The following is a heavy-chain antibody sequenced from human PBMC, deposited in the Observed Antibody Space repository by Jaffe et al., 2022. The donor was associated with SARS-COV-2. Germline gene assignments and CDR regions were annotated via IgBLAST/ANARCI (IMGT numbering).Heavy chain of an antibody. D-gene: IGHD3-9*01. V-gene: IGHV2-26*01. CDR1: GFSLSNAKMG. CDR2: IFPNDEK. CDR3: ARTSPYYDIFTANKPWAYYYYMDV. Sequence: QVTLKESGPVLVKPTETLTLTCTVSGFSLSNAKMGASWIRQRPGKALEWLAHIFPNDEKSYSTSLKNRVTISKDTSKSQVVLTMTNMDPVDTATYYCARTSPYYDIFTANKPWAYYYYMDVWGKGTTVTVSS. J-gene: IGHJ6*03.